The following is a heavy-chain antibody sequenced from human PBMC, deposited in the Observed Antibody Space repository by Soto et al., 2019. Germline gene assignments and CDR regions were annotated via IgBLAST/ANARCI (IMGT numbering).Heavy chain of an antibody. CDR3: AREYCSSTSCYDFSLDY. CDR1: GVTFSSYG. D-gene: IGHD2-2*01. V-gene: IGHV3-33*01. J-gene: IGHJ4*02. CDR2: IWYDGSNK. Sequence: PGGSLRLSCAASGVTFSSYGMHWVRQATGKGLEWVAVIWYDGSNKYYADSVKGRFTISRDNSKNTLYLQMNSLRAEVTAVYYCAREYCSSTSCYDFSLDYWGQGTLVTVSS.